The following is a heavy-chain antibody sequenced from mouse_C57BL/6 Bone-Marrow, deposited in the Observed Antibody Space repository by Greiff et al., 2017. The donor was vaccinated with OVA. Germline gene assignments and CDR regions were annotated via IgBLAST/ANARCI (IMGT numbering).Heavy chain of an antibody. CDR3: ARHEEAYYSNFFDY. CDR1: GFTFSSYG. V-gene: IGHV5-6*02. D-gene: IGHD2-5*01. CDR2: ISSGGSYT. Sequence: DVKLVESGGDLVKPGGSLKLSCAASGFTFSSYGMSWVRQTPDKRLEWVATISSGGSYTYYPDSVKGRFTISRDNAKNTLYLQMSSLKSEDTAMYYCARHEEAYYSNFFDYWGQGTTLTVSS. J-gene: IGHJ2*01.